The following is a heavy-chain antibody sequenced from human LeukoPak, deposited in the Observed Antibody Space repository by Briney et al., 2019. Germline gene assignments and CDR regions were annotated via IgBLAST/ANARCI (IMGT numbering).Heavy chain of an antibody. V-gene: IGHV1-8*01. CDR1: GYTFTSYD. CDR2: MNPNSGNT. J-gene: IGHJ5*02. Sequence: ASVKVSCEASGYTFTSYDISWVRQATGQGLEWMGWMNPNSGNTGCAQKFQGRVTMTRNTSISTAYMELSSLRSEDTAVYYCARRDVVVPAAMVTFDPWGQGTLVTVSS. CDR3: ARRDVVVPAAMVTFDP. D-gene: IGHD2-2*01.